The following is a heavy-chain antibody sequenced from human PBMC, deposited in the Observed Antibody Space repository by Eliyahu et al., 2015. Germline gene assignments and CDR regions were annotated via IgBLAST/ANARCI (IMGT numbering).Heavy chain of an antibody. D-gene: IGHD2-21*01. CDR3: AKTYHYYYYHMDV. J-gene: IGHJ6*03. CDR2: ISASGDKT. CDR1: GFTXXNYP. V-gene: IGHV3-23*04. Sequence: EMQLVQSGGDLVQPGGSLRLXCAASGFTXXNYPMTWXRQAXGKGLEWVSGISASGDKTYYADSVKGRCTISRDNSKNMLYLHMNSLGAEDTALYYCAKTYHYYYYHMDVWGKGSTVTVSS.